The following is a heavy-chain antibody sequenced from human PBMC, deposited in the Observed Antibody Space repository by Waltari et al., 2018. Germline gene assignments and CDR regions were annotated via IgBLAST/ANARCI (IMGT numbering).Heavy chain of an antibody. D-gene: IGHD6-13*01. V-gene: IGHV1-69*01. J-gene: IGHJ3*02. Sequence: QVQLLPSGAEVKKPGSSVKVSCKASGGSFRNYAISWRRQAPGQGLEWMGGIIPLFGKTNYAQKFQGRLTITADESTTIAYMDLSSLRFEDTAVYYCARGSYSSSWFNLKAFHIWGQGTMVTVSS. CDR3: ARGSYSSSWFNLKAFHI. CDR2: IIPLFGKT. CDR1: GGSFRNYA.